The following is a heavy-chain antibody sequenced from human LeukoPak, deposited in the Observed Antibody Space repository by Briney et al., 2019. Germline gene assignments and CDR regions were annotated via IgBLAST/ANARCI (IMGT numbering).Heavy chain of an antibody. Sequence: PGGSLRLSCEASGFTFSSYWMSWVRQAPGKGLEWVANIKQDGSEKYYVDSVKGRFTISRDNAKNSLYLQMNSPRAEDTAVYYCARVRGSYCLDYWGQGTLVTVSS. V-gene: IGHV3-7*01. D-gene: IGHD3-16*01. CDR2: IKQDGSEK. CDR3: ARVRGSYCLDY. CDR1: GFTFSSYW. J-gene: IGHJ4*02.